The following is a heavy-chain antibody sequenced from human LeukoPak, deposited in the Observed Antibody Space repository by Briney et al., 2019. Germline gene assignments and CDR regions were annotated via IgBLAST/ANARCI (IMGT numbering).Heavy chain of an antibody. CDR3: TTGWEAVAGEGQFDY. V-gene: IGHV3-33*01. D-gene: IGHD6-19*01. CDR2: IWYDGSNK. CDR1: GFTFSSYG. J-gene: IGHJ4*02. Sequence: QPGRSLRLSCAASGFTFSSYGMHWVRQAPGKGLEWVAVIWYDGSNKYYADSVKGRFTISRDNSKNTLYLQMNSLKTEDTAVYYCTTGWEAVAGEGQFDYWGQGTLVTVSS.